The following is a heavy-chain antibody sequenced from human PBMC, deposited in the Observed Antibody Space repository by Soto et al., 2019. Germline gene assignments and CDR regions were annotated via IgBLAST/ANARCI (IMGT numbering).Heavy chain of an antibody. CDR3: ASRYDFWSGYYTRGFDY. CDR1: GFTFSSYS. CDR2: ISSSSSYI. J-gene: IGHJ4*02. V-gene: IGHV3-21*01. D-gene: IGHD3-3*01. Sequence: EVQLVESGGGLVKPGGSLRLSCAASGFTFSSYSMNWVRQAPGKGLEWVSSISSSSSYIYYADSVKGRFTISRDNAKNSQYLQMNSLRAEDTAVYYCASRYDFWSGYYTRGFDYWGQGTLVTVSS.